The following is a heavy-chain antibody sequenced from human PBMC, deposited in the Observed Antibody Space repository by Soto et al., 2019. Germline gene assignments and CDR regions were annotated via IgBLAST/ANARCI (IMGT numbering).Heavy chain of an antibody. Sequence: SETLSLTCTVSGGSVSGGSYYWSWIRHPPGKGLEWIGYIYYSGSTNYNPSLKSRVTISVDTSKNQFSLKLSSVTAADTAVYYCARALPSYYYYGMDVWGQGTTVTVSS. CDR1: GGSVSGGSYY. J-gene: IGHJ6*02. V-gene: IGHV4-61*01. CDR2: IYYSGST. CDR3: ARALPSYYYYGMDV.